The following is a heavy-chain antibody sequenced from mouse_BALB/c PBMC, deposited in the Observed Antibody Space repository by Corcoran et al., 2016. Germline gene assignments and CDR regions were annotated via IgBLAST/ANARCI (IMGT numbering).Heavy chain of an antibody. J-gene: IGHJ4*01. CDR1: GYTFTNSG. CDR3: AREPRAMDY. Sequence: QIQLVQSGPELKKPGETVKISCKASGYTFTNSGMNWVKQAPGKGLKWMGWINTYTGWPTYADDFKGRFAFSLETSASTAYLQINNLKNEDTATYVCAREPRAMDYWGQGTSVTVSS. V-gene: IGHV9-3-1*01. CDR2: INTYTGWP.